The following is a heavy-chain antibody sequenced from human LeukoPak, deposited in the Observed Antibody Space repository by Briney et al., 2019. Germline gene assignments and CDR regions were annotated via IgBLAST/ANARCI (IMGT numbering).Heavy chain of an antibody. CDR3: ARGTPELDY. CDR2: INHSGST. Sequence: SETLSLTCAVYGGSFSGYYWSWIRQPPGKGLEWIGEINHSGSTNYNPSLKSRVTISVDTSKNQFSLKLSSVTAADTAVYYCARGTPELDYRGQGTLVTVSS. CDR1: GGSFSGYY. J-gene: IGHJ4*02. V-gene: IGHV4-34*01.